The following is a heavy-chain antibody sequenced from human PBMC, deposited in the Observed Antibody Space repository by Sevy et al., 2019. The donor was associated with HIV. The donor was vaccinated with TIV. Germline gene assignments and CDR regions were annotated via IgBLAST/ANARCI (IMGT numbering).Heavy chain of an antibody. CDR3: AKDMPPYSSSAIFDY. CDR1: GFTFDDYA. V-gene: IGHV3-9*01. CDR2: ISWNSDNI. J-gene: IGHJ4*02. D-gene: IGHD6-6*01. Sequence: GGSLRLSCAASGFTFDDYAMHWVRQAPGKGLEWVSGISWNSDNIDYADSVKGRFTISRDNAKNSLYLQMNSLRAEDTAFYFCAKDMPPYSSSAIFDYWGLGTLVTVSS.